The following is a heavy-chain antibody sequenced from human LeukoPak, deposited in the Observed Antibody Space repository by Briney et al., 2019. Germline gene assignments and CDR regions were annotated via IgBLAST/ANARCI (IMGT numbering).Heavy chain of an antibody. Sequence: GSAVMVPCKASGGTFSSYAISWVLLHPAEGLVGMGGLIPIFGTANYEQEFQGRVTITTDESTSKAHLELSSVSSEDTAVYYCASTDSSSYLAPLEGRGHGALVPV. D-gene: IGHD6-6*01. CDR3: ASTDSSSYLAPLEG. CDR1: GGTFSSYA. CDR2: LIPIFGTA. V-gene: IGHV1-69*05. J-gene: IGHJ4*01.